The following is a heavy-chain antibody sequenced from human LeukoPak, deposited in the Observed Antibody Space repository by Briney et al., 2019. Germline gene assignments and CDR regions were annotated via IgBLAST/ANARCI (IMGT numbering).Heavy chain of an antibody. CDR1: GYTFTSYA. D-gene: IGHD6-19*01. CDR2: ISAYNGNT. CDR3: ARYSSGRPIDY. V-gene: IGHV1-18*01. J-gene: IGHJ4*02. Sequence: ASVKVSCKASGYTFTSYAISWVRQAPGQGLEWMGWISAYNGNTNYAQKLQGRVTMTTDTSTSTAYMELRSLRFDDTAVYYCARYSSGRPIDYWGQGTLVTVSS.